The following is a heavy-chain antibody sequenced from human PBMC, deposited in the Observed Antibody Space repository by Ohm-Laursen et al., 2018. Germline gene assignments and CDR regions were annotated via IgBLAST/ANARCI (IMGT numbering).Heavy chain of an antibody. V-gene: IGHV1-24*01. J-gene: IGHJ4*02. Sequence: ASVKVSCKVSGYTLTELSMHWVRQAPGKGLEWMGGFDPEDGETIYAQKFQGRVTMTEDTSTDTAYMELSSLRSEDTAVYYCATGNYYGSGSYYNDWGQGTLVTVSS. CDR1: GYTLTELS. D-gene: IGHD3-10*01. CDR2: FDPEDGET. CDR3: ATGNYYGSGSYYND.